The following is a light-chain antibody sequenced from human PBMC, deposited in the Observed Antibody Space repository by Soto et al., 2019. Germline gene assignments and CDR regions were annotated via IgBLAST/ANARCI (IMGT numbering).Light chain of an antibody. CDR1: SSDVGGYNY. J-gene: IGLJ1*01. CDR2: DVS. Sequence: QSVLTQPASVSGSPGQSITISCTGTSSDVGGYNYVSWYQQHPGKAPKLMIYDVSNRPSGVSNRFSGSKSGNTASLTISGLQAEVEADYYCSSYTSSSTPYVVGTGTKVTVL. CDR3: SSYTSSSTPYV. V-gene: IGLV2-14*01.